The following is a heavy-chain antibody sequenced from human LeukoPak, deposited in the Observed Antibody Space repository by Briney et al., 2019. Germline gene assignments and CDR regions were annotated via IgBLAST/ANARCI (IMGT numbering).Heavy chain of an antibody. V-gene: IGHV3-23*01. CDR1: GFTFSSYA. Sequence: GGSLRPSCAASGFTFSSYAMSWVRQAPGKGLEWVSAISGSGGSTYYADSVKGRFTISRDNPKNTLYLQMNSLRAEDTAVYYCAKGILFGSGSYFDYWGQGTLVTVSS. CDR2: ISGSGGST. CDR3: AKGILFGSGSYFDY. J-gene: IGHJ4*02. D-gene: IGHD3-3*01.